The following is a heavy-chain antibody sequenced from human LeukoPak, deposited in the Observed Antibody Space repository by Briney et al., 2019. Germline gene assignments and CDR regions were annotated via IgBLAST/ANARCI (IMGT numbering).Heavy chain of an antibody. Sequence: GGCLRLSCAASGLTFSSYAMSWVRQAPGKGLEWVSAISGSGGSTYYADSVKGRFTISRDNSKNTLYLQMNSLRAEDAAVYYCAKDLAGTGLLHTWGLGLNWFDPWGQGTLVTVSS. CDR2: ISGSGGST. V-gene: IGHV3-23*01. CDR3: AKDLAGTGLLHTWGLGLNWFDP. CDR1: GLTFSSYA. J-gene: IGHJ5*02. D-gene: IGHD1-1*01.